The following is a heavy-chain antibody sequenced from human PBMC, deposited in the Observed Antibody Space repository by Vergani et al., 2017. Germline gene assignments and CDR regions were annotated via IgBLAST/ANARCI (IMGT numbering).Heavy chain of an antibody. Sequence: VQLVESGGGVVQRGGSLRLSCATSGFTLSNYDMQWIRQGPGKGLELVAFIQFDGSNQYYADSVKGRFTLSRDFSKNTLYLQMNSLRTDDTATYYCAKHFRGWGIDYGGQGTQVIVSS. CDR2: IQFDGSNQ. V-gene: IGHV3-30*02. CDR1: GFTLSNYD. D-gene: IGHD3-16*01. CDR3: AKHFRGWGIDY. J-gene: IGHJ4*02.